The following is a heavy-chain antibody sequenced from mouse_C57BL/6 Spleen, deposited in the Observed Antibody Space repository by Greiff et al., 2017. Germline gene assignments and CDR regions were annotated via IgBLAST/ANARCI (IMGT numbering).Heavy chain of an antibody. Sequence: EVKLQESGPGLVKPSQSLSLTCSVTGYSITSGYYWNWIRQFPGNKLEWMGYISYDGSNNYNPSLKNRISITRDTSKNQFFLKLNSVTTEDTATYYCARNYDYEGWFAYWGQGTLVTVSA. CDR2: ISYDGSN. D-gene: IGHD2-4*01. CDR3: ARNYDYEGWFAY. CDR1: GYSITSGYY. V-gene: IGHV3-6*01. J-gene: IGHJ3*01.